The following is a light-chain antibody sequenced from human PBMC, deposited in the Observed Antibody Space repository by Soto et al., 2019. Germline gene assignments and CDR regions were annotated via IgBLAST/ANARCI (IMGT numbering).Light chain of an antibody. CDR3: QQYNKWTIT. V-gene: IGKV3-15*01. J-gene: IGKJ5*01. Sequence: EIVMTQSPATLSVSPGESATLSCRPSQSVRSDLAWYQQKHGQAPRLXIYYTSTRETGFPARFSGGGSGTEFTLTISSLQSEDSAFYYCQQYNKWTITFGQGTRLEIK. CDR1: QSVRSD. CDR2: YTS.